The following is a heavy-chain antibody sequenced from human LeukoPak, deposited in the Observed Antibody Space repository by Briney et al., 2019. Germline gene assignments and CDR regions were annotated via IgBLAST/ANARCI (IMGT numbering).Heavy chain of an antibody. CDR3: ARSYCGGDCHFDY. D-gene: IGHD2-21*02. J-gene: IGHJ4*02. V-gene: IGHV3-48*03. CDR1: GFTFSSYE. CDR2: ISSSGSTI. Sequence: PGGSLRLSCAASGFTFSSYEMNWVRQAPGKGLEWVSYISSSGSTIYYADSVKGRFTISRDNAKNSLYLQMDSLRAEDTAVYYCARSYCGGDCHFDYWGQGTLVTVSS.